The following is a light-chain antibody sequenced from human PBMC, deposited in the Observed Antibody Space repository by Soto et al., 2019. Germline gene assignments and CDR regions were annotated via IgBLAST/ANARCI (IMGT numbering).Light chain of an antibody. Sequence: EIVMTQSPATLSVSPGERATLSCRFSQSVFTNLAWYQQKPGQAPRLLIDDASNRATGIPDRFSGSGSGTDFTLTISSLEPEDFAVYYCQQRSNWPRITFGQGTRLETK. J-gene: IGKJ5*01. CDR1: QSVFTN. CDR3: QQRSNWPRIT. CDR2: DAS. V-gene: IGKV3-11*01.